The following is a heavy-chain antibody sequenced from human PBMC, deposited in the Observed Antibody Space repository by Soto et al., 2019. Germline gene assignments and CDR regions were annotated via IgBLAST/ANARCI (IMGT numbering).Heavy chain of an antibody. J-gene: IGHJ2*01. CDR2: FSYSGSL. V-gene: IGHV4-34*01. CDR3: AGGPRYWSFAL. D-gene: IGHD1-20*01. CDR1: GGASRAYH. Sequence: SETLSLTCSVYGGASRAYHWSWIRQSPGEGLEWIGEFSYSGSLNYNPSLKRRVAVSLDTSTDHFSLTMTSVTAADTGVYFCAGGPRYWSFALWGRGTLVTVSS.